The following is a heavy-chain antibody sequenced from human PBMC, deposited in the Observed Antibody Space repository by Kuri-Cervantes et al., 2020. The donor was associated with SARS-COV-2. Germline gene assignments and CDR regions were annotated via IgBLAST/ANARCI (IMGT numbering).Heavy chain of an antibody. Sequence: SETLSLTCTVSGGSISSSSYYWGWIRQPPGKGLEWIGSIYYSGSTYYNPSLKSRVTISVDTSKNQFSLKLCSVTAADTAVYYCARQMMSSITIFGLVITRNWFDPWGQGTLVTVSS. J-gene: IGHJ5*02. CDR3: ARQMMSSITIFGLVITRNWFDP. CDR2: IYYSGST. CDR1: GGSISSSSYY. D-gene: IGHD3-3*01. V-gene: IGHV4-39*01.